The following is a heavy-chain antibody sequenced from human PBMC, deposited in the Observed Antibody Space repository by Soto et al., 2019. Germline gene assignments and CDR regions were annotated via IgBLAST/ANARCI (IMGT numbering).Heavy chain of an antibody. J-gene: IGHJ5*02. CDR1: GFTFGDYA. V-gene: IGHV3-49*03. CDR3: TRVSEQPLLDDTNWFDP. Sequence: GGSLRLSCTASGFTFGDYAMSWFRQAPGKGLEWVGFIRSKAYGGTTEYAASVKGRFTISRDDSKSIAYLQMNSLKTEDTAVYYCTRVSEQPLLDDTNWFDPWGQGTLVTVSS. CDR2: IRSKAYGGTT. D-gene: IGHD6-13*01.